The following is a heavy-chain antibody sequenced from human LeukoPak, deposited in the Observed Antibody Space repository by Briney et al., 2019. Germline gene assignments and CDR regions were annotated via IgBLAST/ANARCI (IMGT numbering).Heavy chain of an antibody. D-gene: IGHD6-19*01. Sequence: AGGSLRLSCAASGFTFDDYAMHWVRQAPGKGLEWVSGISWNSGSIGYADSVKGRFTISRDNAKNSLYLQMNSLRAEDMALYYCEKSRSVAGHGGDAFDIWGQGTMVTVSS. CDR3: EKSRSVAGHGGDAFDI. CDR1: GFTFDDYA. V-gene: IGHV3-9*03. CDR2: ISWNSGSI. J-gene: IGHJ3*02.